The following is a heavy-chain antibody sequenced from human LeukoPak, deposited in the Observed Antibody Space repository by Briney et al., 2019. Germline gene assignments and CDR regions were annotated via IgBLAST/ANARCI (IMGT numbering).Heavy chain of an antibody. CDR1: GGSISSYF. CDR3: ARSKRGYSGYGH. Sequence: SETLSLTCTVSGGSISSYFWSWIRQPPGKGLEWIGEINHSGSTNYNPSLKSRVTISVDTSKNQFSLKLSSVTAADTAVYYCARSKRGYSGYGHWGQGTLVTVSS. V-gene: IGHV4-34*01. D-gene: IGHD5-12*01. J-gene: IGHJ4*02. CDR2: INHSGST.